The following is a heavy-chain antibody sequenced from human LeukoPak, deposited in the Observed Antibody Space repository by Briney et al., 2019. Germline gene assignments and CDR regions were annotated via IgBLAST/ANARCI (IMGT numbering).Heavy chain of an antibody. V-gene: IGHV3-21*01. D-gene: IGHD2-21*02. CDR2: IGSASSYI. J-gene: IGHJ4*02. CDR1: GFTFSSYT. CDR3: ARLYCIVDCPPGY. Sequence: GGSLRLSCAASGFTFSSYTMNWVRQAPGKGLEWVSSIGSASSYISYADSVKGRFTVSRDNAKNSLYLQMNSLRAEDAAMYYCARLYCIVDCPPGYCSQGSLVTVPS.